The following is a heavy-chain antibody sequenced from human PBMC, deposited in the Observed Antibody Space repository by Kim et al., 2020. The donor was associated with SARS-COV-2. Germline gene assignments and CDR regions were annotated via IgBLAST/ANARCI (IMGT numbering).Heavy chain of an antibody. J-gene: IGHJ4*01. Sequence: GGSLRLSCVAYGFNFRTYGLHWVRQAPGKGLEWVALVSYDASNEYYTDSVKSRFTISRDNSENTLYLQMNSLRPEDSAVYYCVRGYESGSAYYFDYWGRGTPVTVSS. CDR2: VSYDASNE. D-gene: IGHD3-10*01. CDR3: VRGYESGSAYYFDY. V-gene: IGHV3-30*03. CDR1: GFNFRTYG.